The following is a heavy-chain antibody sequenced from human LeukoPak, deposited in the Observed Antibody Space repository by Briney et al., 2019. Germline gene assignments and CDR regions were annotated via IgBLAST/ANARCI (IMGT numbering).Heavy chain of an antibody. Sequence: PGGSLRLSCAASGFIFSSYGMHWVRQAPGKGLEWVAVISYDGSNKYYADSVKGRFTISRDNSKNTLYLQMNSLRAEDTAVYYCAKDRYGPPHGGVIFHHWGQGTLVTVSS. CDR1: GFIFSSYG. CDR3: AKDRYGPPHGGVIFHH. V-gene: IGHV3-30*18. J-gene: IGHJ4*02. D-gene: IGHD3-16*01. CDR2: ISYDGSNK.